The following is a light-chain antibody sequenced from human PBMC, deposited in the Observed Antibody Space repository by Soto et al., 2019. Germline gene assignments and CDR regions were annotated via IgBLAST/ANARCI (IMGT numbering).Light chain of an antibody. CDR3: QQYNNGRT. CDR2: GAS. V-gene: IGKV3-15*01. CDR1: QSVSSN. Sequence: EIVMTQSPATLSVSPGERATLSCRASQSVSSNLDWYQQKPGQAPRLLIYGASTRATGIPARFSGSGSGTEFTLTISSLQSEDFAVYYCQQYNNGRTFGQGTKLEIK. J-gene: IGKJ2*01.